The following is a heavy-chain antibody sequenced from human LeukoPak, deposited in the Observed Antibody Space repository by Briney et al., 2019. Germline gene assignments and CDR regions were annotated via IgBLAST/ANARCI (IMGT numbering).Heavy chain of an antibody. J-gene: IGHJ3*02. Sequence: GRSLRLSCAASGFTFNSYAMSWVRQAPGKGLEWVSAISVSGGSTYYADSVKGRITISRDNSKNTLYLQMNSLRAEDTAVYYCAIFRRDYYDSSGHPTDIWGQGTMVTVSS. CDR1: GFTFNSYA. CDR2: ISVSGGST. V-gene: IGHV3-23*01. CDR3: AIFRRDYYDSSGHPTDI. D-gene: IGHD3-22*01.